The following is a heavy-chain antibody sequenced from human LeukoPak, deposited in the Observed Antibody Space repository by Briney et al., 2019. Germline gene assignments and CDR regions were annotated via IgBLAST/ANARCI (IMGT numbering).Heavy chain of an antibody. D-gene: IGHD2-2*01. CDR3: ARVGYCSTTSCYWRAFDC. CDR2: ISGSGGST. J-gene: IGHJ4*02. CDR1: GFTFSSYA. V-gene: IGHV3-23*01. Sequence: PGGSLRLSCAASGFTFSSYAMSWVRQAPGKGLEWVSAISGSGGSTYYADSVKGRFTISRDNSKNTLYLQMNSLRAEDTAVYYCARVGYCSTTSCYWRAFDCWGQGTLVTVSS.